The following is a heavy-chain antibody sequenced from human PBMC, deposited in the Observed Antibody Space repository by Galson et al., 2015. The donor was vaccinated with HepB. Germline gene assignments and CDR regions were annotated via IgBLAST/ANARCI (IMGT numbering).Heavy chain of an antibody. D-gene: IGHD1-26*01. CDR3: AKDGIVGAPTSDY. J-gene: IGHJ4*02. CDR1: GFTFSSYG. CDR2: ISYDGSNK. V-gene: IGHV3-30*18. Sequence: LRLSCAASGFTFSSYGMHWVRQAPGKGLEWVAVISYDGSNKHYSDSVKGRFTISRDNSKNTLYLQMNSLRAEDTAVYYCAKDGIVGAPTSDYWGQGTLVTVSS.